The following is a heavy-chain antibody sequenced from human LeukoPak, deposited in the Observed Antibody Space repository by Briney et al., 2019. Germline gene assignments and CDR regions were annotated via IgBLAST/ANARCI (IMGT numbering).Heavy chain of an antibody. CDR1: GYTFSGYY. CDR2: INPNSGGT. V-gene: IGHV1-2*02. D-gene: IGHD3-22*01. CDR3: ARDRVIVGPSDAFDI. J-gene: IGHJ3*02. Sequence: ASVKVSCKTSGYTFSGYYMNWVRQAPGQGLECMGWINPNSGGTNSAQKFQGRVTMTRDTSISTAYMELSRLRSDDTAVYYCARDRVIVGPSDAFDIWGQGTMVTVSS.